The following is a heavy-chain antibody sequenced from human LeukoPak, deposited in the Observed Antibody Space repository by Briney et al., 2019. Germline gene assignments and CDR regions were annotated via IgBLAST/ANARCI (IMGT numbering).Heavy chain of an antibody. CDR3: AREAPGPRRPGRGPPRY. J-gene: IGHJ4*02. CDR1: GYTFTGYY. V-gene: IGHV1-2*06. Sequence: KPGASVKVSCKASGYTFTGYYMHWVRQAPGQGLEWMGRINPNSGGTNYAQKFQGRVTMTRDTSISTAYMELSRLRSDDTAVYYCAREAPGPRRPGRGPPRYWGQGTLVTVSS. CDR2: INPNSGGT. D-gene: IGHD3/OR15-3a*01.